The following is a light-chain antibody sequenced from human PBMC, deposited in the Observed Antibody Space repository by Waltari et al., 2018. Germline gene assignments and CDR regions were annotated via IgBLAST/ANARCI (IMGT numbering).Light chain of an antibody. V-gene: IGLV3-19*01. J-gene: IGLJ3*02. Sequence: SSELTQDPAVSVALRHTVTITCQGDSLSRYYSSWYQQKPGQAPTLVMYGENDRPSGIPGRFSGSTSGGTASLTITGAQAEDEADYYCSSRDTNGNRVFGGGTKLTV. CDR3: SSRDTNGNRV. CDR2: GEN. CDR1: SLSRYY.